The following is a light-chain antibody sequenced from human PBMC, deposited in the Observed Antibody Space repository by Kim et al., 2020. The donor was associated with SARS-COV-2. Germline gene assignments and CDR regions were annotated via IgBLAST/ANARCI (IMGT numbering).Light chain of an antibody. CDR2: GSS. V-gene: IGLV7-46*01. CDR3: LLTHSGVGV. J-gene: IGLJ3*02. CDR1: TGAVTSGHY. Sequence: PGGTVTLTCGSSTGAVTSGHYHFWFQQKPGQAPRTLIYGSSSKHSWTPARFSGSVLGGKAALTLSGAQPEDEAEYYCLLTHSGVGVIGGGTNLTV.